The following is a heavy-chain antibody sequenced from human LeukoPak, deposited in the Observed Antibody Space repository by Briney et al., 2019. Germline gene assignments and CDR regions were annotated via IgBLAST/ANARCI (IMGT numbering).Heavy chain of an antibody. D-gene: IGHD5-18*01. CDR2: IYYSGST. CDR3: ASPLRGYSYGSYFDY. V-gene: IGHV4-31*03. J-gene: IGHJ4*02. Sequence: PSETLSLTCTVSGGSISSGGYYWSWIRQHPGKGLEWIGYIYYSGSTYYNPSLKSRVTISVDTSKNQFSLKLSSVTAADTAVYFCASPLRGYSYGSYFDYWGQGTLVTVPS. CDR1: GGSISSGGYY.